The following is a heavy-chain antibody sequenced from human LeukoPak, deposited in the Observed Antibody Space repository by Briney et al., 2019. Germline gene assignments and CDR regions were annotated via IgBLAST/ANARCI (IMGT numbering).Heavy chain of an antibody. J-gene: IGHJ4*02. V-gene: IGHV3-30*02. CDR2: IRYDGSNK. Sequence: GGSLRLSCAASGFTFSSYGMHWVRQAPGKGLEWVAFIRYDGSNKYYADSVKGRFTISRDNSKNTLYLQMNSLRAEDTAVYYCAKDGALRYFDWLLSHLDYWGQGTLVTVSS. CDR3: AKDGALRYFDWLLSHLDY. D-gene: IGHD3-9*01. CDR1: GFTFSSYG.